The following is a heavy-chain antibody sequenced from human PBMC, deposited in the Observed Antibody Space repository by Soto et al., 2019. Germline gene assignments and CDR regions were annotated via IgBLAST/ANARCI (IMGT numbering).Heavy chain of an antibody. V-gene: IGHV3-30*18. D-gene: IGHD3-3*01. CDR2: ISYDGSNK. CDR3: AKTGGVVLRFLEWLRKGRYYFDS. CDR1: GFTFSSYG. J-gene: IGHJ4*02. Sequence: GGSLRLSCAASGFTFSSYGMHWVRQAPGKGLEWVAVISYDGSNKYYADSVKGRFTISRDNSKNTLYLQMNSLRAEDTAVYYCAKTGGVVLRFLEWLRKGRYYFDSWGRGTLVTVS.